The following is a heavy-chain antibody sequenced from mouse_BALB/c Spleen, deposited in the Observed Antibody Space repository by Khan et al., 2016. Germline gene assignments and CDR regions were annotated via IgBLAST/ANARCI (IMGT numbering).Heavy chain of an antibody. V-gene: IGHV2-6-7*01. J-gene: IGHJ3*01. CDR1: GFSLTGYG. D-gene: IGHD2-12*01. CDR3: SSDYDGLAY. CDR2: IWGDGRT. Sequence: QVQLKQSGPGLVAPSQSLSITCTVSGFSLTGYGVNWVRQPPGKGLEWLGKIWGDGRTDYNSGLKSRVSISKDNSKSQVFLKMNSLQTDDTANYYCSSDYDGLAYWGQGTLVIVSA.